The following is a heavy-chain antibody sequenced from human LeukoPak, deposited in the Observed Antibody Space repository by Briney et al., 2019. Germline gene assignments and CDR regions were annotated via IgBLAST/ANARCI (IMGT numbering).Heavy chain of an antibody. D-gene: IGHD2-21*01. CDR3: ARDRGGDSFDI. Sequence: ASETLSLTCTVSGGSFSSGNFYWTWIRQPAGNQLERIGRIHTSGNTNHNPSLWSRVTISTDPSKNQFSLTLNFVTAADTAVYYCARDRGGDSFDIWGQGTTVTVSS. J-gene: IGHJ3*02. CDR2: IHTSGNT. CDR1: GGSFSSGNFY. V-gene: IGHV4-61*02.